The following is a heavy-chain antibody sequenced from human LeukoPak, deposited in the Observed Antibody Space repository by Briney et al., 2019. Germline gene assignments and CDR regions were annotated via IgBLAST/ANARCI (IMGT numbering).Heavy chain of an antibody. CDR3: ARPTGSTMFIDY. CDR2: IYYSGNT. V-gene: IGHV4-59*01. J-gene: IGHJ4*02. CDR1: VGSISPYY. D-gene: IGHD3-10*02. Sequence: PSETLSLTCTVSVGSISPYYCSCIRQPPSKGLEWLGYIYYSGNTDYNPSLKSRVAISVDTSKNQFSLKLSSVTAAGTAVYYCARPTGSTMFIDYWGQGTLVTVSS.